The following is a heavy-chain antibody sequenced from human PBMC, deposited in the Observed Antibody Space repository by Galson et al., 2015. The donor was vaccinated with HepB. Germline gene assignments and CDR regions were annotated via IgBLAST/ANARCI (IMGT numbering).Heavy chain of an antibody. V-gene: IGHV3-23*01. CDR1: GFTFRTYA. CDR2: ISGSGGST. Sequence: SLRLSCAASGFTFRTYAMSWVRQAPGKGLEWVSLISGSGGSTSYADSVKGRFTISRDNSKNTLDLQMNSLRAEDTAVYYCAKGNSPGSSAWGYYYHYGADVWGQGTTVTVSS. D-gene: IGHD2-2*01. CDR3: AKGNSPGSSAWGYYYHYGADV. J-gene: IGHJ6*02.